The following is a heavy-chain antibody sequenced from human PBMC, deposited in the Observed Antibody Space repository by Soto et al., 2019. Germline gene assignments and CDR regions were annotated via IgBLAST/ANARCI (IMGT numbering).Heavy chain of an antibody. CDR1: GFTFSNYS. CDR3: AKALQYSSSRDYFYYGMDV. CDR2: MNSGGRS. J-gene: IGHJ6*02. V-gene: IGHV3-23*01. D-gene: IGHD6-6*01. Sequence: EVQMLESGGGLVQPGGSLRLSCAASGFTFSNYSMSWVRQAPGKGLEWVSGMNSGGRSYYADSVKGRFTISRDTSKIMLYLQMNSLRSDDTAVFYCAKALQYSSSRDYFYYGMDVWGQGTTVTVSS.